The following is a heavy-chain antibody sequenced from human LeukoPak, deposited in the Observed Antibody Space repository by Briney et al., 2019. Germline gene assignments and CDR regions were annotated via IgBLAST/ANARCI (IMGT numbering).Heavy chain of an antibody. J-gene: IGHJ4*02. Sequence: GGSLRLSCAASGFPFSSSAMSWVRQAAGKGLEWVSGLSGSGTSTYYADSVKGRFTISRDNSKSTLYLQMNSLRAEDTAVHSCAKGNVIVVVDYIGGQGTLVTVSS. CDR1: GFPFSSSA. CDR2: LSGSGTST. V-gene: IGHV3-23*01. D-gene: IGHD3-22*01. CDR3: AKGNVIVVVDYI.